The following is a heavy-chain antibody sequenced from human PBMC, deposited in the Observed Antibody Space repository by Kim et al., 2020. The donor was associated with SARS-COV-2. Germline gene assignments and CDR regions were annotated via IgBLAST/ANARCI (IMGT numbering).Heavy chain of an antibody. CDR3: AKNQWELYN. D-gene: IGHD1-26*01. V-gene: IGHV3-23*01. CDR2: AIE. J-gene: IGHJ4*02. Sequence: AIEEYRDSVKSRFTISRDNSKNKMYLQMTSLRVEDTAVYYCAKNQWELYNWGQGTLVTVFS.